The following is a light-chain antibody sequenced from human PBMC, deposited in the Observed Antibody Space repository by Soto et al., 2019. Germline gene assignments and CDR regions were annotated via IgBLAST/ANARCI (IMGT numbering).Light chain of an antibody. CDR1: RSVRSN. J-gene: IGKJ4*01. CDR3: QRYNNWPLT. CDR2: DTS. Sequence: EIVMTQSPSTLSVSPGERVNLSCKASRSVRSNLAWYQQKPGQAPRLLISDTSTRATGVPARFSGSRSGTEFTLTINSLQSEDFAVYYCQRYNNWPLTFGGGTKVDI. V-gene: IGKV3-15*01.